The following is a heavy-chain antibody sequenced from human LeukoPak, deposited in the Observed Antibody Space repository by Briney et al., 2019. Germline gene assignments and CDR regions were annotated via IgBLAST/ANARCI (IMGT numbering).Heavy chain of an antibody. Sequence: SETLSLTCTVSGVSISGYYWSWIRQPPGKGLEWVGYIYYSGSTNNNPSLTSGLTISIDTSDNEFSLKRIYVTGAKTAVWSCSREYSSSSGRSAFDIWGQGTMVTVSS. CDR2: IYYSGST. J-gene: IGHJ3*02. D-gene: IGHD6-6*01. CDR1: GVSISGYY. V-gene: IGHV4-59*08. CDR3: SREYSSSSGRSAFDI.